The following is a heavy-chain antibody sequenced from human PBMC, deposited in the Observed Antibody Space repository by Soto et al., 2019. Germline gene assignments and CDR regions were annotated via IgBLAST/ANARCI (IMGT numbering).Heavy chain of an antibody. CDR2: SSSSSYI. Sequence: SSSSSYIYYADSVKGRFTISRDNAKNSLYLQMNSLRAEDTAVYYCARAPYCSGGSCYLEYFQHWGQGTLVTVSS. CDR3: ARAPYCSGGSCYLEYFQH. J-gene: IGHJ1*01. V-gene: IGHV3-21*01. D-gene: IGHD2-15*01.